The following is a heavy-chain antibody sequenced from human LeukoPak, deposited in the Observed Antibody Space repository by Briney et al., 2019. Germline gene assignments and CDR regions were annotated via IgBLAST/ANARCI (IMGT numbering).Heavy chain of an antibody. V-gene: IGHV4-4*07. CDR3: ARDVDYGGTATGWFDP. J-gene: IGHJ5*02. CDR1: GGSISSYY. Sequence: PSETLSITCTVSGGSISSYYWSWIRQPAGKGLEWIGRIYTSGSTNYNPSLKSRVTMSVDTSKNQFSLKLSSVTAADTAVYYCARDVDYGGTATGWFDPWGQGTLVTVSS. CDR2: IYTSGST. D-gene: IGHD4-23*01.